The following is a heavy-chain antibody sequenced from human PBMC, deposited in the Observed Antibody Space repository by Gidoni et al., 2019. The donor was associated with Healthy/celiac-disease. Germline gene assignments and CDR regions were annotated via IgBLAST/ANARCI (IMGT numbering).Heavy chain of an antibody. D-gene: IGHD7-27*01. Sequence: QVQLQQWGAGLLKPSETLSLTCAVYGGSFSGYYWSWIRQPPGKGLEWSGEINHSGSTNYNPSLKSRVTISVDTSKNQFSLKLSSVTAADTAVYYCARALLTENWFDPWGQGTLVTVSS. V-gene: IGHV4-34*01. CDR1: GGSFSGYY. J-gene: IGHJ5*02. CDR3: ARALLTENWFDP. CDR2: INHSGST.